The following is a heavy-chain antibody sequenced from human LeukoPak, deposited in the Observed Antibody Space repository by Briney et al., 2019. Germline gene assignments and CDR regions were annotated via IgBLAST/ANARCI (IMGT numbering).Heavy chain of an antibody. CDR3: ASLYYDFWSGYLSPPKYYMDV. CDR2: ITPNGDRT. Sequence: PGASVKVSCKASGYTITGYFMHWVRQTPGQGLEWMGWITPNGDRTNYAQHFQGRVTMTRDTSISTVSMELSSLRSEDTAVYYCASLYYDFWSGYLSPPKYYMDVWGKGTTVTVSS. D-gene: IGHD3-3*01. V-gene: IGHV1-2*02. CDR1: GYTITGYF. J-gene: IGHJ6*03.